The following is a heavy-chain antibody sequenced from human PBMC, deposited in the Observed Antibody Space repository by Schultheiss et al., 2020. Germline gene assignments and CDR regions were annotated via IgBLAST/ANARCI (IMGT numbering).Heavy chain of an antibody. J-gene: IGHJ5*02. D-gene: IGHD3-10*01. Sequence: GESLKISCAASGFTFSNYAVAWVRQAPGKGLEWVSAIIGSGHTTYYADSVKGRFTISRDNSKNTLYLLMNSLRAEDTAVYYCANHYGSGSYRYNWFDPWGQGTLVTVSS. CDR1: GFTFSNYA. CDR3: ANHYGSGSYRYNWFDP. V-gene: IGHV3-23*01. CDR2: IIGSGHTT.